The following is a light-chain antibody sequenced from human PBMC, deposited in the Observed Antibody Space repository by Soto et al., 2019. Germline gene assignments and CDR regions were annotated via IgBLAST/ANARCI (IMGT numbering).Light chain of an antibody. V-gene: IGKV3-15*01. CDR3: QQYGSSPWT. CDR1: QSVSSS. J-gene: IGKJ1*01. CDR2: DSS. Sequence: EIVMTQSPATLSVSPGERATLSCRASQSVSSSVAWYRQKPGQAPRLLIYDSSSRATGVPARFSGSGSGTEFSLAISSLQSEDFAVYYCQQYGSSPWTFGQGTKVDIK.